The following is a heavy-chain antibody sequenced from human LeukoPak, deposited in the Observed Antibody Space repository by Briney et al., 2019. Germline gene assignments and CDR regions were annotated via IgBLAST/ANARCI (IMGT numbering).Heavy chain of an antibody. J-gene: IGHJ4*02. Sequence: PGGSLRLSCAASGFTFSRYEMNWVRQAPGKGLEWVSYISSSGSTIYYADSVKGRFTISRDNAKNSLYLQMNSLRAEDTAVYYCARGGIQLWSAFDYWGQGTLVTVSS. CDR1: GFTFSRYE. D-gene: IGHD5-18*01. V-gene: IGHV3-48*03. CDR2: ISSSGSTI. CDR3: ARGGIQLWSAFDY.